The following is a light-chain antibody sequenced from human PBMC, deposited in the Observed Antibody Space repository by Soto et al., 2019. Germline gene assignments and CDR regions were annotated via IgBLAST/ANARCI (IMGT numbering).Light chain of an antibody. CDR1: DLGAKF. CDR3: PAWDNRV. CDR2: QDT. Sequence: SSELTQPPSVSVSPGQTATITCSGDDLGAKFACWYQQKPGQSPVLVIYQDTKRPSGIPERFSCSNSGNTATLTISGTQAMDEADYYCPAWDNRVFGGGTKLTVL. V-gene: IGLV3-1*01. J-gene: IGLJ3*02.